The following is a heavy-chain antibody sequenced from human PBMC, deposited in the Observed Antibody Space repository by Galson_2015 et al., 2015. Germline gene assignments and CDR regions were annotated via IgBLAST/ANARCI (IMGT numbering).Heavy chain of an antibody. CDR3: ARDCSGGSCFLERGGFDY. D-gene: IGHD2-15*01. Sequence: ETLSLTCAVYGGSFSGYYWSWIRQPPGKGLEWVGEINHSGSTNYNPSLKSRVTISVDTSKNQFSLKLSSVTAADTAVYYCARDCSGGSCFLERGGFDYWGQGTLVTVSS. CDR1: GGSFSGYY. V-gene: IGHV4-34*01. CDR2: INHSGST. J-gene: IGHJ4*02.